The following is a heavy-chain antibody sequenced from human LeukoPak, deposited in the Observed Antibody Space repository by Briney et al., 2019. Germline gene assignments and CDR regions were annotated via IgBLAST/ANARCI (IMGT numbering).Heavy chain of an antibody. CDR3: ANYYDSSGYYFDY. J-gene: IGHJ4*02. CDR1: GFTFSSYD. Sequence: GGSLRLSCAASGFTFSSYDLHWVCQAPGKGLEWVSAISGSGGSTYYADSVKGRFTISRDNSKNTLYLQMNSLRAEDTAVYYCANYYDSSGYYFDYWGQGTLVTVSS. D-gene: IGHD3-22*01. CDR2: ISGSGGST. V-gene: IGHV3-23*01.